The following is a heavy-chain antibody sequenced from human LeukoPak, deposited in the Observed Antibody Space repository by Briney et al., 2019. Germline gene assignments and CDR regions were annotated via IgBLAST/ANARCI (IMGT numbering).Heavy chain of an antibody. CDR1: GYTFTGYY. V-gene: IGHV1-2*02. J-gene: IGHJ6*03. D-gene: IGHD2-2*01. CDR2: INPNSGGT. Sequence: ASVKVSCKASGYTFTGYYMHWVRQAPGQGLEWMGWINPNSGGTNYTQKFQGRVTMTRDTSTSSVYMELSSLRSEDTAVYYCARDWTDIVVVPAAMRYYYYMDVWGKGTTVTVSS. CDR3: ARDWTDIVVVPAAMRYYYYMDV.